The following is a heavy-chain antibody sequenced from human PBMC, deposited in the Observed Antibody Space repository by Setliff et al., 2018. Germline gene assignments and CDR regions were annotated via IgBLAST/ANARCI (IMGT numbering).Heavy chain of an antibody. J-gene: IGHJ4*02. V-gene: IGHV1-18*01. CDR2: ISAYSGET. CDR3: ARGQTLRHFDWPTAFDY. CDR1: GYTFNNYG. Sequence: KVSCKASGYTFNNYGIIWVRQAPGQGPEWMGWISAYSGETNYAQIFQGRVTMTTDTPTSTAYMELRSLTSDDTAVYYCARGQTLRHFDWPTAFDYWGLGTLVTVSS. D-gene: IGHD3-9*01.